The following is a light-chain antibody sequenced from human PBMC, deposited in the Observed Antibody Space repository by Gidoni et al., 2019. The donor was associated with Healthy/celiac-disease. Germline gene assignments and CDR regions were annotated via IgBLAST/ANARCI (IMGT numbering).Light chain of an antibody. CDR3: QQSYSTLCT. CDR1: QSISSY. Sequence: DIQMPSSPSSLSASVGDRVTITCRASQSISSYLNCYQQKPGKAPKLLIYAASSLQSGVPPRFSGSGSGTDFTLTISSLQPEDFATYYCQQSYSTLCTFXGXTKVEIK. V-gene: IGKV1-39*01. CDR2: AAS. J-gene: IGKJ4*01.